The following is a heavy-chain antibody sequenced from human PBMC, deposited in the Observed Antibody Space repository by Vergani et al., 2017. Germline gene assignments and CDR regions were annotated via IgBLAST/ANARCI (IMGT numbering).Heavy chain of an antibody. Sequence: QVQLQQWGAGLLKPSETLSLTCAVYGGSFSGYYWSWIRQPPGKGPEWIGEINHSGSTNYNPSLKSRVTISVDTSKNQFSLKLSSVTAADTAVYYCASPLGYCSSTSCADYWGQGTLVTVSS. CDR3: ASPLGYCSSTSCADY. V-gene: IGHV4-34*01. D-gene: IGHD2-2*01. J-gene: IGHJ4*02. CDR2: INHSGST. CDR1: GGSFSGYY.